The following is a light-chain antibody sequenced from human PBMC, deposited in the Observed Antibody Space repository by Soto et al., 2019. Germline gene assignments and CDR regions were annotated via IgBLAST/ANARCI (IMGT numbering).Light chain of an antibody. V-gene: IGKV3-15*01. CDR3: QQYNDWLWK. Sequence: EIVLTQSPATLSVSPGERATLSFRASQSVSSNLALYQQKPGQSPRLLIYGASTRATGIPARFSGSGSGTEFTLTINSLKADDFAVYYFQQYNDWLWKFGQGTKVYIK. CDR1: QSVSSN. J-gene: IGKJ1*01. CDR2: GAS.